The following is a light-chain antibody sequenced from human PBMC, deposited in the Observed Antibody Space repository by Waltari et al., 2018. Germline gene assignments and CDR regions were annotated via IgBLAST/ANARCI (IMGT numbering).Light chain of an antibody. CDR3: QQYESSVMYT. J-gene: IGKJ2*01. Sequence: RPCRASQSLKGTWLVWYQQKSGQAPRLLIYGGSSRAAGIPDRFSGSGSGTDFTLTISRLEPEDSAVYYCQQYESSVMYTFGQGTKVEIK. V-gene: IGKV3-20*01. CDR1: QSLKGTW. CDR2: GGS.